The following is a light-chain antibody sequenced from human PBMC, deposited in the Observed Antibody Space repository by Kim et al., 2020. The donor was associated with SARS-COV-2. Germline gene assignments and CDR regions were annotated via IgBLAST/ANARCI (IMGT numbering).Light chain of an antibody. J-gene: IGLJ2*01. CDR3: GTWDSSLSAVV. V-gene: IGLV1-51*01. CDR1: SSNIGNNY. Sequence: QAVLTQPPSVSAAPGQKVTISCSGSSSNIGNNYVSWYQQLPGTAPRLLIYDNNKRPSGIPDRFSVSKSGTSATLGITGLQTGGEADYYCGTWDSSLSAVVFGGGTQLTVL. CDR2: DNN.